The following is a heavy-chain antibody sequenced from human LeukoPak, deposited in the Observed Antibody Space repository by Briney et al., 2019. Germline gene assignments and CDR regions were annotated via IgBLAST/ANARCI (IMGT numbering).Heavy chain of an antibody. CDR3: ARGLIRYYSCSGTSGNFDY. CDR2: INHSGNT. V-gene: IGHV4-34*01. J-gene: IGHJ4*02. D-gene: IGHD3-10*01. CDR1: GGSFSGHY. Sequence: PSETLSLTCGVSGGSFSGHYWTWIRQPPGKGLEWIGEINHSGNTNYNPSLKSRVTTSVDTSKNQFSLRLNSVPAADTVVYYCARGLIRYYSCSGTSGNFDYWGQGTLVTVSS.